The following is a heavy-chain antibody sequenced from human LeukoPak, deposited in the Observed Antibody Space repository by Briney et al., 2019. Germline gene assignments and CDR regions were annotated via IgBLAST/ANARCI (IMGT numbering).Heavy chain of an antibody. J-gene: IGHJ4*02. D-gene: IGHD7-27*01. V-gene: IGHV1-18*01. CDR2: ISAYNGNT. CDR1: GYTFTSYG. CDR3: AKETGDARLSKAQPLDY. Sequence: GASVKVSCKASGYTFTSYGISWVRQAPGQGLEWMGWISAYNGNTNYAQKLQGRVTMTTDTSTSTAYMELNSLRAEDTAVYYCAKETGDARLSKAQPLDYWGQGTLVTVSS.